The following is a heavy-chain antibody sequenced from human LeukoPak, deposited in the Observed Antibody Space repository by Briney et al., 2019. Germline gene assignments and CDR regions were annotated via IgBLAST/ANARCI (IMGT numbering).Heavy chain of an antibody. D-gene: IGHD3-10*01. CDR2: ISGSGGST. J-gene: IGHJ3*02. CDR1: GFIVTDAW. CDR3: AKGGSSDAFDI. Sequence: GGSLRLSCAPSGFIVTDAWMSWVRQAPGKGLEWVSAISGSGGSTYYADSVKGRFTISRDNSKNTLYLQMNSLRAEDTAVYYCAKGGSSDAFDIWGQGTMVTVSS. V-gene: IGHV3-23*01.